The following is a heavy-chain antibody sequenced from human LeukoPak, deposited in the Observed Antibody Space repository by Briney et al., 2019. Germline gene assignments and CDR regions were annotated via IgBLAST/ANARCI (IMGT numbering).Heavy chain of an antibody. CDR2: IYTSGST. J-gene: IGHJ5*02. CDR3: ARVMAVNPDWFDP. V-gene: IGHV4-61*02. Sequence: PSQTLSLTCTVSGGSISSESYYWSWIRQPAGKGLEWIGRIYTSGSTNYNPFLKSRVTISVDTSKNQFSLKLNSVTAADTAVYYCARVMAVNPDWFDPWGQGTLVTVSS. D-gene: IGHD5-24*01. CDR1: GGSISSESYY.